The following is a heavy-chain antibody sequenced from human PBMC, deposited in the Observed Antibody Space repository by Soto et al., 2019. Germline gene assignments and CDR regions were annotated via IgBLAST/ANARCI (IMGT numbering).Heavy chain of an antibody. J-gene: IGHJ3*02. CDR3: ARERKWLVHAFDI. Sequence: SLGLSCTASGFTFSSYGMHWVRQAPGKGLEWVAVIWYDGSNKYYADSVKGRFTISRDNSKNTLYLQMNSLRAEDTAVYYCARERKWLVHAFDIWGQGTMVTVSS. V-gene: IGHV3-33*01. CDR1: GFTFSSYG. D-gene: IGHD6-19*01. CDR2: IWYDGSNK.